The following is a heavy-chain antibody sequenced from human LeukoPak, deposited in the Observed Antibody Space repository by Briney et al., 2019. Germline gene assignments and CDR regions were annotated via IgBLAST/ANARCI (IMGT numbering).Heavy chain of an antibody. J-gene: IGHJ4*02. Sequence: PGGSLRLSCAASGFTFSSYSMNWVRQAPGKGLEWVSYISSSSSTTYYAASVKGRFTISRDNAKNSLYLQMNSLRDEDTAVYYCARDNRPSSFESFRFELWGGYFDYWGQGTLVTVSS. CDR2: ISSSSSTT. V-gene: IGHV3-48*02. D-gene: IGHD2-21*01. CDR1: GFTFSSYS. CDR3: ARDNRPSSFESFRFELWGGYFDY.